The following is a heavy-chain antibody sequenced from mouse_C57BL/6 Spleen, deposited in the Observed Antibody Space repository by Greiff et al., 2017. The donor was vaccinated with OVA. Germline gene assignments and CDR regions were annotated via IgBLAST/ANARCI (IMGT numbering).Heavy chain of an antibody. J-gene: IGHJ2*01. Sequence: VQLQQSGPELVKPGASVKISCKASGYTFTDYYMNWVKQSPGKSLEWIGDINPNNGGTSYNQKFKGKATLTVDKSSSTAYMELRSLTSEDSAVYYCARGTVEAKNYWGQGTTLTVSS. CDR1: GYTFTDYY. V-gene: IGHV1-26*01. CDR2: INPNNGGT. CDR3: ARGTVEAKNY. D-gene: IGHD1-1*01.